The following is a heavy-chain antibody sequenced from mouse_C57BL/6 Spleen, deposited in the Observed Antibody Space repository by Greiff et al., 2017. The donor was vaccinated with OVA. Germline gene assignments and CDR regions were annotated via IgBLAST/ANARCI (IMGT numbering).Heavy chain of an antibody. Sequence: QVQLQQSGAELARPGVSVKLSCKASGYTFTSYGISWVKQRTGQGLEWIGEIYPRSGNTYYNEKFKGKATLTADKSSSTAYMELRSLTSEDSAVYFCARRSEGYYFDYWGQGTTLTVSS. CDR3: ARRSEGYYFDY. CDR1: GYTFTSYG. J-gene: IGHJ2*01. CDR2: IYPRSGNT. V-gene: IGHV1-81*01.